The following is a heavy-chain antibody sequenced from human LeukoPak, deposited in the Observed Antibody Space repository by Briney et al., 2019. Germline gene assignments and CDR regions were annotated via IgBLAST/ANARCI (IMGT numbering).Heavy chain of an antibody. Sequence: PSETLSLTCTVSGGSINNGVYYWSWIREHPGKGLEWIGYIYYSGSSYYNPSLRSRVTISVDTSKNHFSLKLSSVTAADTAVYYCARNRDGYNSFDYWGQGTLVTVSS. CDR1: GGSINNGVYY. V-gene: IGHV4-31*03. D-gene: IGHD5-24*01. J-gene: IGHJ4*02. CDR3: ARNRDGYNSFDY. CDR2: IYYSGSS.